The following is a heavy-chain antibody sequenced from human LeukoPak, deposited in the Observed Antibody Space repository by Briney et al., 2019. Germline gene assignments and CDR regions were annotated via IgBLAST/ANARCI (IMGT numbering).Heavy chain of an antibody. J-gene: IGHJ4*02. D-gene: IGHD6-13*01. CDR3: ARNGYSSSWYRN. CDR1: GFTVSSNY. CDR2: IYSGGST. Sequence: PGGSLRLSCAASGFTVSSNYMSWVRQAPGKGLEWVSVIYSGGSTYYADSVKGRFTISRDNSKNILYLQMNSLRAEDTAVYYCARNGYSSSWYRNWGQGTLVTVSS. V-gene: IGHV3-53*01.